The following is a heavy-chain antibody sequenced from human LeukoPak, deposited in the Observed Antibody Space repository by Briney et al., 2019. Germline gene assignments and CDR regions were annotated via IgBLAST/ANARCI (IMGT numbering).Heavy chain of an antibody. D-gene: IGHD2-2*01. J-gene: IGHJ6*03. V-gene: IGHV3-21*01. Sequence: GGSLRLSCAASGFTLSSYTMNWVRQAPGKGLEWVSSISSSSTYLDYADSLKGRFTISRDNAKNSLYLQMNSLRAEDKAVYYCARDGKVVPAAKVGYYYMDVGGKGPTVTISS. CDR1: GFTLSSYT. CDR2: ISSSSTYL. CDR3: ARDGKVVPAAKVGYYYMDV.